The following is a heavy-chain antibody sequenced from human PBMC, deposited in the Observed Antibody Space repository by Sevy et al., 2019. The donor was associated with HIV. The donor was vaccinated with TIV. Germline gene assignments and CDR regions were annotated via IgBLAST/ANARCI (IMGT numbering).Heavy chain of an antibody. J-gene: IGHJ6*02. CDR2: IIPIFGTA. V-gene: IGHV1-69*13. Sequence: ASVKVSCKASGGTFSSYAISWVRQAPGQGLEWMGGIIPIFGTANYAQKFQGRVTITADESTGTAYMELSSLRSEDTAVYYCARVMYYDFWSGFPTTYYYYYGMDVWGQGTTVTVSS. CDR3: ARVMYYDFWSGFPTTYYYYYGMDV. D-gene: IGHD3-3*01. CDR1: GGTFSSYA.